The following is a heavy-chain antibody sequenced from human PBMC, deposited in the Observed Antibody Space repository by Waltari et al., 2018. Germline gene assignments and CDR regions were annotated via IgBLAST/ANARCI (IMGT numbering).Heavy chain of an antibody. D-gene: IGHD3-3*01. J-gene: IGHJ4*02. Sequence: QVQLVQSGAEVKKHGASVKVSCKASGYTFTGYYMHWVRTAPGQGLEWMGWINPNSGGTNYAQKFQGRVTMTRDTSISTAYMELSRLRSDDTAVYYCARDLGIFGVDPILDYWGQGTLVTVSS. CDR1: GYTFTGYY. CDR3: ARDLGIFGVDPILDY. V-gene: IGHV1-2*02. CDR2: INPNSGGT.